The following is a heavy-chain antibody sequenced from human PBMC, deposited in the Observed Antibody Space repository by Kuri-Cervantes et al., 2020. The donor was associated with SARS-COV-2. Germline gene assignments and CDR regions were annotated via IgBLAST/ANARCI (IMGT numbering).Heavy chain of an antibody. CDR2: ISSSGSTI. CDR3: ARDAGSNLPAAIILLSDFDF. D-gene: IGHD2-2*02. CDR1: GFPFSDYY. V-gene: IGHV3-11*04. Sequence: GESLKISCAASGFPFSDYYMSWIRQAPGKGLEWVSYISSSGSTIYHADSVKGRFTISRDNAKNSLYLQMNSPRAEDTAVYYCARDAGSNLPAAIILLSDFDFWGQGTMVTVSS. J-gene: IGHJ3*01.